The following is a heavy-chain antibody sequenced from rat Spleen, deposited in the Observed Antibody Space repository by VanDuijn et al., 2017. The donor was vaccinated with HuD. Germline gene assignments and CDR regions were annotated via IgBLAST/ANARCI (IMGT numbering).Heavy chain of an antibody. CDR3: TTGFAY. V-gene: IGHV5-29*01. J-gene: IGHJ3*01. CDR2: ISYDGSST. Sequence: EVHLVESGGGLVPPGRSLKLSCAVSGFTFSDYDMAWVRQAPTKGLEWVASISYDGSSTYYRDSVKGRFTISRDNAKSTLSLQMDSLRSEDTATYYCTTGFAYWGQGTLVTVSS. CDR1: GFTFSDYD.